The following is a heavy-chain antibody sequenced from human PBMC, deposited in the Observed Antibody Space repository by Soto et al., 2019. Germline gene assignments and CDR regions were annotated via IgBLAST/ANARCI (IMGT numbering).Heavy chain of an antibody. D-gene: IGHD2-21*01. CDR1: GFTFSSYA. V-gene: IGHV3-23*01. CDR2: ISGSGGST. CDR3: AKDRWGLLLAAGTFDY. Sequence: GGSLRLSCAASGFTFSSYAMSWVRQAPGKGLEWVSAISGSGGSTHYADSVKGRFTISRDNSKNTLYLQMNSLRAEDTAVYYCAKDRWGLLLAAGTFDYWGQGTLVTVSS. J-gene: IGHJ4*02.